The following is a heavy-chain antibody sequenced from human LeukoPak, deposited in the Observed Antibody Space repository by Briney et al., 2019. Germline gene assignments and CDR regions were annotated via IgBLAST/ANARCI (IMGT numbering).Heavy chain of an antibody. CDR2: ISDSGGRT. D-gene: IGHD3-22*01. J-gene: IGHJ4*02. V-gene: IGHV3-23*01. CDR3: AKRGVVIRVILVGFHKEAYYFDS. CDR1: GITLSNYG. Sequence: GGSLRLSCAVSGITLSNYGMSWVRQAPGKGLEWVAGISDSGGRTNYADSVKGRFTISRDNPKNTLYLQMNSLRAEDTAVYFCAKRGVVIRVILVGFHKEAYYFDSWGQGALVTVYS.